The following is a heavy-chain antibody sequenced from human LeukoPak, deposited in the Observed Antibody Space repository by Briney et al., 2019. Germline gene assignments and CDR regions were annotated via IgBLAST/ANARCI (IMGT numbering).Heavy chain of an antibody. Sequence: SETLSLTCTVSGGSISSGNCYWSWIRQPAGEGLEWIGRIHTSGSTAYNPSLKSRVTVSGDTSKKQFSLKLSSVTAADTAVYCCARGRYYDDSGYYYSFDYWGQGTLVTVSS. V-gene: IGHV4-61*02. CDR2: IHTSGST. D-gene: IGHD3-22*01. CDR3: ARGRYYDDSGYYYSFDY. CDR1: GGSISSGNCY. J-gene: IGHJ4*02.